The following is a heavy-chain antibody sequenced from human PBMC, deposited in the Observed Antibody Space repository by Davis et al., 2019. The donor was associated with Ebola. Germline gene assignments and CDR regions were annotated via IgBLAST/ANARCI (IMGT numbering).Heavy chain of an antibody. CDR2: ISYDGSNK. CDR3: AKGSVTIFGVAPDYYGMDV. Sequence: GESLKISCAASGFTFSSYGMHWVRQALGKGLEWVAVISYDGSNKYYADSVKGRFTISRDNSKNTLYLQMNSLRAEDTAVYYCAKGSVTIFGVAPDYYGMDVWGKGTTVTVSS. V-gene: IGHV3-30*18. D-gene: IGHD3-3*01. J-gene: IGHJ6*04. CDR1: GFTFSSYG.